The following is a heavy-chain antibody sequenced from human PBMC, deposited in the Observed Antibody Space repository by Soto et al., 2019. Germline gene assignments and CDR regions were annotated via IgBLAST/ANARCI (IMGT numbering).Heavy chain of an antibody. J-gene: IGHJ3*02. V-gene: IGHV1-46*01. CDR2: INPSGGRT. D-gene: IGHD1-26*01. Sequence: ASVKVSCKASGYTFTSYYMHWVRQAPGQGLEWMGIINPSGGRTSYAQKFQGRVTMTRDTSTSTVYMELSSLRSEDTAVYYCARNKDIVGATYIGAFDIWGQGTMVTVSS. CDR1: GYTFTSYY. CDR3: ARNKDIVGATYIGAFDI.